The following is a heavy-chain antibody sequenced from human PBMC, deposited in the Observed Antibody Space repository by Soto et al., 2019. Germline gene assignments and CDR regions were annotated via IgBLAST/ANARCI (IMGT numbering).Heavy chain of an antibody. CDR3: ARLGGYYQAFDQ. Sequence: SETMSLTCRVAGGNMIAYCWGWFRKTPGKGLEWVGYIYYSGSTTYSPSLKSRVTISVDTSKNQFSLKLNSVTAADTAVYYCARLGGYYQAFDQWGQGSLVTVSS. CDR2: IYYSGST. J-gene: IGHJ4*02. V-gene: IGHV4-59*08. CDR1: GGNMIAYC. D-gene: IGHD3-22*01.